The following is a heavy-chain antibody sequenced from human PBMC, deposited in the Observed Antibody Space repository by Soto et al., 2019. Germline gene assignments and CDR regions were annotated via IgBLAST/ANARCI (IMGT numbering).Heavy chain of an antibody. V-gene: IGHV4-30-2*01. Sequence: SETLSLTCAVSGGSISSGGYSWSWIQQPPGKGLEWIGYMYHSGSTYYNPSLKSRVTISIDRSKNQFSLKLSSVTAADTAVYYCASGLVTTLHYWGQGTLVTVSS. J-gene: IGHJ4*02. CDR1: GGSISSGGYS. CDR2: MYHSGST. CDR3: ASGLVTTLHY. D-gene: IGHD4-17*01.